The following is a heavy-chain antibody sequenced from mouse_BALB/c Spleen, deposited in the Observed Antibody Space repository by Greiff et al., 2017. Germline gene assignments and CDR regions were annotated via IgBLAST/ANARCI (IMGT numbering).Heavy chain of an antibody. D-gene: IGHD1-2*01. Sequence: LQQPGSELVRPGASVKLSCKASGYTFTSYWMHWVKQRPGQGLEWIGNIYPGSGSTNYDEKFKSKATLTVDTSSSTAYMQLSSLTSEDSAVYYCTRLLTTAYFDYWGQGTTLTVSS. CDR2: IYPGSGST. J-gene: IGHJ2*01. CDR3: TRLLTTAYFDY. V-gene: IGHV1S22*01. CDR1: GYTFTSYW.